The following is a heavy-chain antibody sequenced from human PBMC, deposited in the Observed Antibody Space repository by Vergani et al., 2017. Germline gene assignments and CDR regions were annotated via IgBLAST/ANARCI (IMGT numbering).Heavy chain of an antibody. CDR3: ARDRVVVPAKGSGGMDV. CDR2: INRSGGST. D-gene: IGHD2-2*01. J-gene: IGHJ6*02. Sequence: QVQLVQSGAEVKKLGASVKVSCKASGYTFTSYYMHWVRQPPGQGFEGLGIINRSGGSTSYAQKFQGRVTMTRDTSTSTVYMELSSLRSEDTAVYCCARDRVVVPAKGSGGMDVWGQGTTVTVSS. CDR1: GYTFTSYY. V-gene: IGHV1-46*03.